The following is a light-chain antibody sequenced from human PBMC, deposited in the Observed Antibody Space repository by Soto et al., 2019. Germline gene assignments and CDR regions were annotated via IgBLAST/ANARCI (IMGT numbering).Light chain of an antibody. CDR3: QQYGRSPPLI. Sequence: EIVLTQSPGTLSLSPGERATLSCRASQSVSSNYLAWYQQKPGQAPRLLIYAASTRATGIPDRFSGSGSGTDFTLTISRLALEDFAVYYCQQYGRSPPLIFGGGTKVEIK. CDR1: QSVSSNY. CDR2: AAS. V-gene: IGKV3-20*01. J-gene: IGKJ4*01.